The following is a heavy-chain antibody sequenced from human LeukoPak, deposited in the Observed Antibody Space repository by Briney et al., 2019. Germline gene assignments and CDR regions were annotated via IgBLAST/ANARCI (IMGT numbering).Heavy chain of an antibody. CDR2: IYSGAST. D-gene: IGHD3-22*01. J-gene: IGHJ5*02. Sequence: GGSLRLSCAASGFTVSSNYMSWVREAPGKGLEWVSVIYSGASTYYADSVKGRFTISRDNSKNTLYLQMNSLRSEDTAVYYCARDYYDSSGYYYVPTWGQGTLVTVSS. CDR1: GFTVSSNY. V-gene: IGHV3-66*02. CDR3: ARDYYDSSGYYYVPT.